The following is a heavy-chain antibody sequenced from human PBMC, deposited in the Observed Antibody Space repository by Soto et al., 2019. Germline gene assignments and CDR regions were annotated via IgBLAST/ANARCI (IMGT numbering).Heavy chain of an antibody. D-gene: IGHD2-21*01. CDR2: IIPVVPLT. J-gene: IGHJ5*02. Sequence: QVQLVXXXAXVKXPGSSVKVSCKASGGTLSSYPISWVRQAPGQGLEWMGRIIPVVPLTNYAXXXXXXXXXXXXXXXXXXXXXXXXXGPEEPAXYYCXRPTGATGGNWFXPWGQGX. V-gene: IGHV1-69*02. CDR1: GGTLSSYP. CDR3: XRPTGATGGNWFXP.